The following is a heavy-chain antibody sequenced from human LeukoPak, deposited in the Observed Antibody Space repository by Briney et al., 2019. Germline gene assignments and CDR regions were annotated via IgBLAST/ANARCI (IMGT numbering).Heavy chain of an antibody. CDR1: GFTFSRFE. CDR3: ARGSSPGRDYYDILTGYSGSDFDY. D-gene: IGHD3-9*01. CDR2: ISSSGSTI. V-gene: IGHV3-48*03. Sequence: GGSLRLSCGASGFTFSRFEMNWVRQTPGKGLEWVSYISSSGSTIFYADSVKGRFTISRDNAKKSLYLQMNSLRAEDRAVYYCARGSSPGRDYYDILTGYSGSDFDYWGQGTLVTVSS. J-gene: IGHJ4*02.